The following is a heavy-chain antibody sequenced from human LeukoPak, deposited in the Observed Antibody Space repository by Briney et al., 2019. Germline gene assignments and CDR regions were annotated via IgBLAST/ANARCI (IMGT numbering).Heavy chain of an antibody. J-gene: IGHJ4*02. D-gene: IGHD6-13*01. CDR2: INPNSGGT. CDR3: ARSGSSWSLIIDY. V-gene: IGHV1-2*02. CDR1: GYTFTGYY. Sequence: ASVKVSCKASGYTFTGYYMHWVRQAPGQGLEWMGWINPNSGGTNYAQKFQGRVTMTRDTSISTAYMELSRLRSDYTAVYYCARSGSSWSLIIDYWGQGTLVTVSS.